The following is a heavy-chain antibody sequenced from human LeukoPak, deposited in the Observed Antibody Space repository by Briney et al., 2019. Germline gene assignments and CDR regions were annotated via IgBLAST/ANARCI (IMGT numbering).Heavy chain of an antibody. CDR2: INPTGTRT. CDR1: GYTLTELS. Sequence: ASVKVSCKVSGYTLTELSMHWVRQAPGQGLEWTGLINPTGTRTGYAQKFQGRVTMTRDMSTSTAYMELRSLRSDDTAVYYCARDVPFDYYYDSSGYNTQFDYWGQGTLVTVSS. V-gene: IGHV1-46*01. D-gene: IGHD3-22*01. J-gene: IGHJ4*02. CDR3: ARDVPFDYYYDSSGYNTQFDY.